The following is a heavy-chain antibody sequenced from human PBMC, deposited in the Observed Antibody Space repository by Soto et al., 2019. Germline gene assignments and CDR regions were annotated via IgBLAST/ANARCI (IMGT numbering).Heavy chain of an antibody. CDR3: ARDASYYSLWSGYYPSRNGMDV. D-gene: IGHD3-3*01. CDR2: IWYDGSKK. J-gene: IGHJ6*02. V-gene: IGHV3-33*01. Sequence: QVQVVESGGGVVQPGRSLRLSCAASGFTFSSFGMHWVRQAPGKGLEWVSLIWYDGSKKSYGDSVKGRFTISRDNSSNTVYLQMNSLRADDTAVYYGARDASYYSLWSGYYPSRNGMDVWGQGTTVTVSS. CDR1: GFTFSSFG.